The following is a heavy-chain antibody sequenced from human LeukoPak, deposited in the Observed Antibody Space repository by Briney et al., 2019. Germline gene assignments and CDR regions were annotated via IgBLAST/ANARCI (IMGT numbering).Heavy chain of an antibody. D-gene: IGHD2-2*01. CDR1: GGTFSSYA. J-gene: IGHJ6*03. CDR3: ARVPSYCSSTSCSYYYYYYMDI. V-gene: IGHV1-69*13. CDR2: IIPIFGTA. Sequence: SVKVSCKASGGTFSSYAISWVRQAPGQGLEWMGGIIPIFGTANYAQKFQGRVTITADESTSTAYMELSSLRSEDTAVYYCARVPSYCSSTSCSYYYYYYMDIWGKGTTVTVSS.